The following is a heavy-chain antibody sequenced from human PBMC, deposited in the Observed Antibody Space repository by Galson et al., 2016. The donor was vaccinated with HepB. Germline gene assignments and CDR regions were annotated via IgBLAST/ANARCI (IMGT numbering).Heavy chain of an antibody. V-gene: IGHV4-59*08. CDR1: GGSISSYY. CDR2: TYYTGST. Sequence: ETLSLTCTVSGGSISSYYWSWIRQPPGKGLEWIGFTYYTGSTNYNPSLRWRVTISVDTSKNHFSLRLSSVTAADTAVYYCARHPAWRSGASEGRMDVWGQGTTVIVSS. D-gene: IGHD6-6*01. J-gene: IGHJ6*02. CDR3: ARHPAWRSGASEGRMDV.